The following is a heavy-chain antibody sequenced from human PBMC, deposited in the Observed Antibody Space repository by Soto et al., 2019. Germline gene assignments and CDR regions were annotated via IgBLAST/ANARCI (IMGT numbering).Heavy chain of an antibody. CDR3: AHSPYCGSASRSNYFDS. J-gene: IGHJ4*02. Sequence: SGPTLVNPTQTLTLICTFSGFALSASGVGVGWIRQPPGKALEWLALIYWDDDKRYSPSLKSRLTITKDTSKNQVVLTMTNMDPVDTTPYYCAHSPYCGSASRSNYFDSWGQETLITVSS. CDR2: IYWDDDK. D-gene: IGHD3-10*01. CDR1: GFALSASGVG. V-gene: IGHV2-5*02.